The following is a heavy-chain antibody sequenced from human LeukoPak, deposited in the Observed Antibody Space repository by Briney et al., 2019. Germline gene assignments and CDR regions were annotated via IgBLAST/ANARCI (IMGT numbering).Heavy chain of an antibody. CDR2: IYNSGSI. D-gene: IGHD5-24*01. Sequence: PSETLSLTCTVSGGSISIYYWSWIRQPPGKGLEWLGYIYNSGSIYYNPSLKSRVTISVDTSKNQFSLRLTSMTAADAAVYYCVRDRELTYWGQGTLVTVSS. J-gene: IGHJ4*02. CDR1: GGSISIYY. CDR3: VRDRELTY. V-gene: IGHV4-59*01.